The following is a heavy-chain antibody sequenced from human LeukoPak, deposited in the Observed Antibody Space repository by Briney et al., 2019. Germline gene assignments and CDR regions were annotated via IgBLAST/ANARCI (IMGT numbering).Heavy chain of an antibody. D-gene: IGHD7-27*01. V-gene: IGHV4-59*01. CDR3: VGNRYYFDY. Sequence: SETLSLICTVSGGSISRYYWSWIRQPPGKGLEWVGYIYYSGSTNYNPSFKSRVTISVDTSKNQFSLKLNSVTAADTAVYYCVGNRYYFDYWGQGTLVTVSS. CDR1: GGSISRYY. J-gene: IGHJ4*02. CDR2: IYYSGST.